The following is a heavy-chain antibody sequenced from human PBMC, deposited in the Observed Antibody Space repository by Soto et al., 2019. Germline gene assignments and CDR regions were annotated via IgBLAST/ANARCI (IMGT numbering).Heavy chain of an antibody. V-gene: IGHV3-9*01. Sequence: GGSLRLSCAASGFGFDEDAMHWVRQAPGTGLEWVSCISWSGDMIRYADSVKVRFTISMDKCKNSLYLQMSSLITEDTAFYYCVQDWLSERYGKFDXWGQGALFTVSX. CDR3: VQDWLSERYGKFDX. D-gene: IGHD4-17*01. J-gene: IGHJ4*02. CDR2: ISWSGDMI. CDR1: GFGFDEDA.